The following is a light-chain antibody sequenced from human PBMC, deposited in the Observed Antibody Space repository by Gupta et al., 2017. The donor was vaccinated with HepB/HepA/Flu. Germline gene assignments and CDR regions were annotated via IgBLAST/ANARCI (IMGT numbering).Light chain of an antibody. CDR1: QTVLSSSNNNNY. CDR3: QQYSSTPRT. CDR2: WAS. J-gene: IGKJ1*01. V-gene: IGKV4-1*01. Sequence: DIVMTQSPDSLTVSLCASAPINCKSTQTVLSSSNNNNYLAWYQQKPGQPPRLLIYWASTRESGVPDRFSGSGSGTDFTLPISSLKAEDVAVYYCQQYSSTPRTFGQGTKVEIK.